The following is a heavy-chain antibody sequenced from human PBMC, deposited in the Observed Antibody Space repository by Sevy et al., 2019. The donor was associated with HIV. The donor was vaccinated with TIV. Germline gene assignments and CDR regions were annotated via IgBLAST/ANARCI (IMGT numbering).Heavy chain of an antibody. D-gene: IGHD3-3*01. CDR3: AKSRLSDFWSGIDAFDI. V-gene: IGHV3-23*01. Sequence: GGSLRLSCAASGFTFSSYAMSWVRHAPGKGLEWVSAISGSGGSTYYADSVKGRFTISRDNSKNTLYLQMNSLRAEDTAVYYCAKSRLSDFWSGIDAFDIWGQGTMVTVSS. CDR1: GFTFSSYA. CDR2: ISGSGGST. J-gene: IGHJ3*02.